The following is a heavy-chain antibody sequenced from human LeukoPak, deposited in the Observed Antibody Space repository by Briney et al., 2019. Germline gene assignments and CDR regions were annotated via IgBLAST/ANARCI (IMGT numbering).Heavy chain of an antibody. CDR1: GGSISSYY. J-gene: IGHJ4*02. V-gene: IGHV4-59*01. Sequence: PSETLSLTCTVSGGSISSYYWSWIRQPPGKGLEWIGYIYYSGSTNYNPSLKSRVIISVDMSKKQFSLKLSSVTAADTAVYYCARFLVRGVQGFYYFDFWGQGTLVTASS. D-gene: IGHD3-10*01. CDR2: IYYSGST. CDR3: ARFLVRGVQGFYYFDF.